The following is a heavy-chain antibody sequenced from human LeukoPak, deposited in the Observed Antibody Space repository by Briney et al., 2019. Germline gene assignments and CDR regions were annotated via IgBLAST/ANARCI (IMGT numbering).Heavy chain of an antibody. V-gene: IGHV4-31*03. J-gene: IGHJ4*02. Sequence: PSQALSLTCSVSGDSVSSDTGGYYWTWIRQRPGKGLEWIGNIHSSGSTSYNASLRSRLSISRDRSKNQFSLKLTSVTAADTAFYYCARDRWDYSGDPGYFDYWGQGPLVTVSS. CDR1: GDSVSSDTGGYY. CDR2: IHSSGST. D-gene: IGHD4-23*01. CDR3: ARDRWDYSGDPGYFDY.